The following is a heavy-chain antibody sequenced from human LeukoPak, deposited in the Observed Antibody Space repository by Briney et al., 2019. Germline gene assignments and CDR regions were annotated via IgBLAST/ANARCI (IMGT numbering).Heavy chain of an antibody. Sequence: GESLKISCKGSGYSFTIYLIGWVRQMPGKGLEWMGIIYPGDSDTRYSPSFEGQVTISADKSIGTAYLQWSSLKASDTAIYYCARRTCSSNNCYIDYWGQGTLVTVSS. CDR2: IYPGDSDT. D-gene: IGHD2-2*01. V-gene: IGHV5-51*01. CDR3: ARRTCSSNNCYIDY. CDR1: GYSFTIYL. J-gene: IGHJ4*02.